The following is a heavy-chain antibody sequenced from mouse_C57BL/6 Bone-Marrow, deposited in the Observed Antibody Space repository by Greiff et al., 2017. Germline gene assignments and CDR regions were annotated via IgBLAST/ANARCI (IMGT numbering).Heavy chain of an antibody. J-gene: IGHJ4*01. CDR2: ISRGGGYT. CDR1: GFTFSSYG. Sequence: EVKVLESGGDLVKPGGSLKLSCAASGFTFSSYGMSWVRQTPDKRLEWVATISRGGGYTYYPDNVKGRFTISRDNATNTTYLQLSSLKSEDTAMYYCARITTVVVPMDYWGQGTSVTVSS. D-gene: IGHD1-1*01. CDR3: ARITTVVVPMDY. V-gene: IGHV5-6*01.